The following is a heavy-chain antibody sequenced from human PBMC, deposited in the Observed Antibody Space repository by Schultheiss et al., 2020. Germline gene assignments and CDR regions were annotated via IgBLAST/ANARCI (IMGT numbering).Heavy chain of an antibody. CDR3: ARAGYSYALGY. Sequence: SETLSLTCTISGGSISSGDGYWSWIRQAPGKGLEWIGYIHHSGTTYYTPSLKSRIVISIDTSKNRFSLRLNSVTAADTAVYYCARAGYSYALGYWGQGTLVTVSS. D-gene: IGHD5-18*01. J-gene: IGHJ4*02. V-gene: IGHV4-30-4*01. CDR2: IHHSGTT. CDR1: GGSISSGDGY.